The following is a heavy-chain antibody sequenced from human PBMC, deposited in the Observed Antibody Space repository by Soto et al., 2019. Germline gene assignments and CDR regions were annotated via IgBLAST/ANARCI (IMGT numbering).Heavy chain of an antibody. CDR1: GFTFSSYW. Sequence: GGSLRLSCEASGFTFSSYWMYWVRQAPGKGLVWVSRTNSDGSDTSYADSVKGRFTISRDNSKNTLYVQMNSLRAEDTAVYYWLKEISGYNAPLDHWGQGTRVPVSA. CDR3: LKEISGYNAPLDH. CDR2: TNSDGSDT. D-gene: IGHD5-12*01. J-gene: IGHJ4*02. V-gene: IGHV3-74*01.